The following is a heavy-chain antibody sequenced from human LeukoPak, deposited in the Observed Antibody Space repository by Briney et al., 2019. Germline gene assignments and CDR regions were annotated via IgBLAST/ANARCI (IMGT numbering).Heavy chain of an antibody. CDR1: GYSFTSYW. J-gene: IGHJ6*03. V-gene: IGHV5-51*01. CDR3: ARVGLGDPTYYYMDV. D-gene: IGHD3-10*01. Sequence: GESLKISCKGSGYSFTSYWIGWVRQMPGKGLEWMGIIYPGDSDTRYSPSFQGQVTISADKSISTAYLQWSSLKASDTAMYYCARVGLGDPTYYYMDVWGKGTTVTVSS. CDR2: IYPGDSDT.